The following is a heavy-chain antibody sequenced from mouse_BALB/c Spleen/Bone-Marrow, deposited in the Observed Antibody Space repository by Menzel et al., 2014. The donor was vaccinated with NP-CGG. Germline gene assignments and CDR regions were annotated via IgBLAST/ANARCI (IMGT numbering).Heavy chain of an antibody. J-gene: IGHJ3*01. Sequence: VKLMESGPGLVAPSQSLSIPCTVSGFSLTDYGINWVRQPPGKGLEWLGTVWGDGSTDYNSVLKSRLSISKDNSKSQVFFKMNSLQTDDTARYYCARDRYGSSWAWFAYWGQGTLVTVSA. CDR1: GFSLTDYG. CDR3: ARDRYGSSWAWFAY. V-gene: IGHV2-6-7*01. CDR2: VWGDGST. D-gene: IGHD1-1*01.